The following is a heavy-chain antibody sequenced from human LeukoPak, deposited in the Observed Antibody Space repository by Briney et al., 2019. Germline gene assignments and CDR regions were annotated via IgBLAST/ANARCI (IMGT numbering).Heavy chain of an antibody. CDR1: GFTFSSYW. CDR3: SVIATAGEGNY. J-gene: IGHJ4*02. V-gene: IGHV3-74*01. CDR2: ISSDGSST. D-gene: IGHD6-13*01. Sequence: GGSLRLSCAASGFTFSSYWMHWVRQARGKGRVWVSRISSDGSSTTYADYVKGRFTISRDNAKNTLYLQMNSLRAEDTAVYYCSVIATAGEGNYWGQGTLVTVSS.